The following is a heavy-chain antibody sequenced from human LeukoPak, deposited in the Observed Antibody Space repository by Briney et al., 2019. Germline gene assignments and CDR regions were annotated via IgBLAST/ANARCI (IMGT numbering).Heavy chain of an antibody. V-gene: IGHV4-34*01. Sequence: SETLSLTCAVYGGSFSGYYWSWIRQPPGKGLEWIGEINHSGSTNYNPSLKSRVTISVDTSKNQFSLKLSSVTAADTAVYYCASVNSTPYPWGQGALVTVSS. CDR1: GGSFSGYY. CDR3: ASVNSTPYP. J-gene: IGHJ4*02. D-gene: IGHD2-15*01. CDR2: INHSGST.